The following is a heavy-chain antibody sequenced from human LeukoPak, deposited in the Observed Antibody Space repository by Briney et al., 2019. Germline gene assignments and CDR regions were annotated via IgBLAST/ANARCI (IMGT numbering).Heavy chain of an antibody. V-gene: IGHV4-39*07. D-gene: IGHD6-19*01. J-gene: IGHJ4*02. Sequence: SETLSLTCTVSGGSISSSSYYWGWIRQPPQKGLEWIGSIYYSGSTYYNPSLKSRVTISVDTSKNQFSLKLSSVTAADTAVYYCARDGTVAGAVDYWGQGTLVTVSS. CDR2: IYYSGST. CDR1: GGSISSSSYY. CDR3: ARDGTVAGAVDY.